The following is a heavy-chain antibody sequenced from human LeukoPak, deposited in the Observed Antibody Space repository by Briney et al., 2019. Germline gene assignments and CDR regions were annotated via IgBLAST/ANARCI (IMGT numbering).Heavy chain of an antibody. J-gene: IGHJ4*02. CDR1: GGSISSYY. V-gene: IGHV4-59*01. D-gene: IGHD2-21*02. Sequence: SETLSLTCTVSGGSISSYYWSWIRQPPGKGLEWIGYIYYSGSTYYNPSLRSRVTISVDTSKNQFSLKLSSVTAADTAVYYCARRLLTWRIDYWGQGTLVTVSS. CDR3: ARRLLTWRIDY. CDR2: IYYSGST.